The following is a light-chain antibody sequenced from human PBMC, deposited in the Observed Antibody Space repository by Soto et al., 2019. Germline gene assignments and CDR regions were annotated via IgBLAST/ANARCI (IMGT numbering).Light chain of an antibody. CDR2: EVS. Sequence: QSALTQPASVSGSPGQSITISCTGTSNDLGYIYVSWYQHHPGKVPKLLIYEVSDRPSGVSNRFSGSKSGYTASLTISGLQAEDEADYYCGSYTGSSTLVFGTGTQLTVL. CDR3: GSYTGSSTLV. CDR1: SNDLGYIY. V-gene: IGLV2-14*01. J-gene: IGLJ1*01.